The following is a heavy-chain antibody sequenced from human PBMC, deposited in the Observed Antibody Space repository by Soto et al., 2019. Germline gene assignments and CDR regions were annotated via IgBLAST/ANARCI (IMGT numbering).Heavy chain of an antibody. CDR2: IIPILGIA. CDR3: ARELGLDHYYYMDV. Sequence: QVQLVQSGAEVKKPGSSVKVSCKASGGTFSSYTISWVRQAPGQGLEWMGRIIPILGIANYAQKFQGRVTITADKSTSTAYMELSSLRSEDTAVYYCARELGLDHYYYMDVWGKGTTVTVSS. V-gene: IGHV1-69*08. J-gene: IGHJ6*03. D-gene: IGHD3-16*01. CDR1: GGTFSSYT.